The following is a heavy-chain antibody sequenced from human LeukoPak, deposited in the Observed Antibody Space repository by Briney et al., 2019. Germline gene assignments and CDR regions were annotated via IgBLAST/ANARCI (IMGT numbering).Heavy chain of an antibody. Sequence: GGSLRLSCAASGFTFSRHWMYWVRQAPGKGLEWVANIRQDGSAKYYGDSVEGRLTISRDNAKNSLYLQMNSLRAEDTAVYYCARIDSRGSTWDYWGQGTLVTVSS. V-gene: IGHV3-7*01. CDR2: IRQDGSAK. CDR1: GFTFSRHW. CDR3: ARIDSRGSTWDY. J-gene: IGHJ4*02. D-gene: IGHD3-22*01.